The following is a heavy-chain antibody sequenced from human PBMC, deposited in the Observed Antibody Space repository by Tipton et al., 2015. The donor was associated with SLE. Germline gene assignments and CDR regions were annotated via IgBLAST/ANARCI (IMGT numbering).Heavy chain of an antibody. J-gene: IGHJ2*01. Sequence: TLSLTCAVFGGSFSTYYWSWIRQPPGKGLEWIGYIYYSGSTNYNPSLKSRVTISVDTSKNQFSLKLSSVTAADTAVYYCARLTGEYWYFDLWGHGTLVTVSS. CDR3: ARLTGEYWYFDL. CDR1: GGSFSTYY. CDR2: IYYSGST. V-gene: IGHV4-59*01. D-gene: IGHD7-27*01.